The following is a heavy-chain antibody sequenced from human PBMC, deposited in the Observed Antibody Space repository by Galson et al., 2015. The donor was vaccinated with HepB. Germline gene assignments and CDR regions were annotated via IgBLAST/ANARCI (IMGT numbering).Heavy chain of an antibody. V-gene: IGHV1-2*06. Sequence: SVKVSCKAFGYRFTDQFIHWVRQAPGQEPEWMGRINPNSGGIDYAVGFQGRVTLTRNTSISTAYISLGGLTPDDTAIYWCARVVGGDYGAFDYWGQGTLVSVSS. CDR2: INPNSGGI. D-gene: IGHD4-17*01. CDR3: ARVVGGDYGAFDY. CDR1: GYRFTDQF. J-gene: IGHJ4*02.